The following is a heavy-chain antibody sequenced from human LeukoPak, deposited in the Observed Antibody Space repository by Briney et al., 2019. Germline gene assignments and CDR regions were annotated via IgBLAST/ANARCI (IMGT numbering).Heavy chain of an antibody. Sequence: GGPLRLSCAASGFTFSNAWMSWVRQAPGKGLEWVAVISYDGGNKYYADSVKGRFTISRDNSKNTLYLQMNSLRAEDTAVYYCARPMGGYSSGWYLDAFDIWGQGTMVTVSS. D-gene: IGHD6-19*01. CDR2: ISYDGGNK. V-gene: IGHV3-30-3*01. CDR3: ARPMGGYSSGWYLDAFDI. J-gene: IGHJ3*02. CDR1: GFTFSNAW.